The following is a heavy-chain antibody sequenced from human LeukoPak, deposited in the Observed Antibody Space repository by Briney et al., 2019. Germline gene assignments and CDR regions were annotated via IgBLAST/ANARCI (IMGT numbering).Heavy chain of an antibody. CDR3: ASGRLAAAGRYDY. V-gene: IGHV4-59*01. CDR1: GGSISSYY. CDR2: IYNSGST. J-gene: IGHJ4*02. D-gene: IGHD6-25*01. Sequence: SETLSLTCNVSGGSISSYYWSWIRQPPGKGLEWIGYIYNSGSTNYNPSLKSLVTISVDTSKNQFSLKLSSVTAADTAVYYCASGRLAAAGRYDYWGQGTLGTVSS.